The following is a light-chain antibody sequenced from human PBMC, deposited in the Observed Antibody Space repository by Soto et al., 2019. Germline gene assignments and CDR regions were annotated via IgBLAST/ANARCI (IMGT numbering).Light chain of an antibody. J-gene: IGKJ1*01. Sequence: AIEMTQSPSCLSASVGYRVTITCRASQGIRNDLGWYQQKPGKAPKLLIYDASSLESGVPSRFSGSGSGTEFTLTISSLQPDDFATYYCQQYNSYSETFGQGTKVDIK. CDR1: QGIRND. V-gene: IGKV1-13*02. CDR2: DAS. CDR3: QQYNSYSET.